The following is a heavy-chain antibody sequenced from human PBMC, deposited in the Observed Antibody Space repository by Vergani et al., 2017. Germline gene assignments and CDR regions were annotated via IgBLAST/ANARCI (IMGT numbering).Heavy chain of an antibody. J-gene: IGHJ6*02. D-gene: IGHD3-10*01. Sequence: QVQLVQSGAEVKKPGASVKVSCKASGYTFSSYYMHWVRQAPGQGLEWMGIINPCGGSTSYAQKFQGRVTMTRDTSTSTVYMELSSLRSEDSAVYYCARDMVRGVIPLNYGMDVWGQGTTVTVSS. V-gene: IGHV1-46*03. CDR1: GYTFSSYY. CDR3: ARDMVRGVIPLNYGMDV. CDR2: INPCGGST.